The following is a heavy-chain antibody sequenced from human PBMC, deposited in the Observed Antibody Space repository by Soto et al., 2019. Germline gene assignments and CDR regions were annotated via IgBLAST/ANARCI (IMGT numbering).Heavy chain of an antibody. V-gene: IGHV3-7*01. Sequence: PGGSLRLSCAASGFTFSRYWMTWVRQAPGKGLEWVANIKQDGSEKYYVDSVKGRFTISRDNAKNSLYLQMNSLRAEDTAVYYCARDLARYYFDYWGQGTRVTVSS. CDR2: IKQDGSEK. J-gene: IGHJ4*02. CDR3: ARDLARYYFDY. CDR1: GFTFSRYW. D-gene: IGHD3-16*01.